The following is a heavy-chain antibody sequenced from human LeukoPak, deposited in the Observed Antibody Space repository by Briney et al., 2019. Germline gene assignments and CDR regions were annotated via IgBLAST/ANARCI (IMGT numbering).Heavy chain of an antibody. Sequence: PGGSLRLSCAASGFTFSSYEMNWVRQAPGKGLEWVAVISYDGSEKYYADSVKGRFTISRDNSKNTLYLQMNSLRAEDTAVYYCAELGITMIGGVWGKGTTVTISS. CDR2: ISYDGSEK. V-gene: IGHV3-30*04. CDR3: AELGITMIGGV. J-gene: IGHJ6*04. CDR1: GFTFSSYE. D-gene: IGHD3-10*02.